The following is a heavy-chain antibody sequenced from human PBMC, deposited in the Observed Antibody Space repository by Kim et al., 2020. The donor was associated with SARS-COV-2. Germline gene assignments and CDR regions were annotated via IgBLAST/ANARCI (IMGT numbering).Heavy chain of an antibody. CDR3: ARDLGVTVTMGTLGYYYGMDV. D-gene: IGHD4-17*01. J-gene: IGHJ6*02. CDR1: GFTFSSYG. Sequence: GGSLRLSCAASGFTFSSYGMNWVRQAPGKGLEWVAVIWYDGSNKYYADSVKGRFTISRENSKNTLYLQMNSLRAEDTAVYYCARDLGVTVTMGTLGYYYGMDVWGQGTTVTVSS. CDR2: IWYDGSNK. V-gene: IGHV3-33*01.